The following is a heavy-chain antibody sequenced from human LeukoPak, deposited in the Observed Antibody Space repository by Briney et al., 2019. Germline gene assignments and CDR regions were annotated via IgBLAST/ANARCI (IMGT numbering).Heavy chain of an antibody. CDR3: AKHYGDYYDY. CDR1: GFTFSSYG. Sequence: GGTLRLSCAASGFTFSSYGMSWVCQAPGKGLEWVSLISGSGGSTYYADSLKGRFTISRDNSKNTLYLQMNSLRAEDTAVYYCAKHYGDYYDYWGQGTLVTVSS. J-gene: IGHJ4*02. CDR2: ISGSGGST. D-gene: IGHD4-17*01. V-gene: IGHV3-23*01.